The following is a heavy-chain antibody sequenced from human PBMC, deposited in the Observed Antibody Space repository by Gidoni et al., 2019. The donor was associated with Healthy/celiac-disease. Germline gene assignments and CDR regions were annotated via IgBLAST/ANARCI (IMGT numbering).Heavy chain of an antibody. CDR1: GYTFTGYY. Sequence: QVQLVQSGAEVKKPGASVKVSCKASGYTFTGYYMHWVRQAPGQGLEWMGWINPNSGGPNYAQKFQGRVTMTRDTSISTAYMELSRLRSDDTAVYYCARARAIGGWYDYWGQGTLVTVSS. J-gene: IGHJ4*02. CDR2: INPNSGGP. D-gene: IGHD6-19*01. CDR3: ARARAIGGWYDY. V-gene: IGHV1-2*02.